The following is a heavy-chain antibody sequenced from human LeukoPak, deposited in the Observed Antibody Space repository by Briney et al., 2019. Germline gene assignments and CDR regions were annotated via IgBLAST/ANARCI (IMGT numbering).Heavy chain of an antibody. CDR3: AGSPSRLRYFDWYMGY. Sequence: GGSLRLSCAASGFTFSSYSMNWVRQAPGKGLEWVSSISSSSSYIYYADSVKGRFTISRDNAKNSLYLQMNSLRAEDTAVYYCAGSPSRLRYFDWYMGYWGQGALVTVSS. CDR2: ISSSSSYI. J-gene: IGHJ4*02. V-gene: IGHV3-21*01. D-gene: IGHD3-9*01. CDR1: GFTFSSYS.